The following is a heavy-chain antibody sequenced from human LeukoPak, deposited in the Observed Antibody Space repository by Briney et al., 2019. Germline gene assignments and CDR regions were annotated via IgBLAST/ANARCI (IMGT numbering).Heavy chain of an antibody. D-gene: IGHD1-26*01. V-gene: IGHV4-59*01. CDR2: ISHSGST. J-gene: IGHJ4*02. Sequence: SETLSLTCTVSGGSISSYYWSWIRQTPGKGLEWIGYISHSGSTNYNPSLKSRVTISVDTSKTQFSLHLSSVTAADTAVYYCARLRIVGATLYFDYGGQGIRVTVPS. CDR3: ARLRIVGATLYFDY. CDR1: GGSISSYY.